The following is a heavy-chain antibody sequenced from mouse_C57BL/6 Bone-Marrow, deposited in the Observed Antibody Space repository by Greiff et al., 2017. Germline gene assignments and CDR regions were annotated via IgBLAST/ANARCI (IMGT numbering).Heavy chain of an antibody. D-gene: IGHD2-14*01. CDR3: TRSKNRDDGMED. CDR1: GYAFTNYL. V-gene: IGHV1-54*01. Sequence: QVQLQQSGAELVRPGTSVKVSCKASGYAFTNYLIEWVKQRPGQGLEWIGEINPGSGGTNYNEKFKGKATMTADKSSSTAYMQLSSLTSEDSAVYWCTRSKNRDDGMEDGGQGTLVTVSA. CDR2: INPGSGGT. J-gene: IGHJ3*01.